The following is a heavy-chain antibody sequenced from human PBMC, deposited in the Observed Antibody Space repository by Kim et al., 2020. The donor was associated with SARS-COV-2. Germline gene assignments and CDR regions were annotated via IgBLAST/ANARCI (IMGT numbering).Heavy chain of an antibody. CDR3: ARDGGNWFDP. Sequence: SNKYSADSVTGRFTNSRDNSKTTLYLKMNSLRAEDTAVYYCARDGGNWFDPWGQGTLVTVSS. D-gene: IGHD3-16*01. CDR2: SNK. J-gene: IGHJ5*02. V-gene: IGHV3-30-3*01.